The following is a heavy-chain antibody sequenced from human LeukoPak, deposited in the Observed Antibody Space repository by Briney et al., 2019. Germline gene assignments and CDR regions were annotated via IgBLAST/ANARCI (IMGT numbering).Heavy chain of an antibody. CDR2: IIPIFGTA. Sequence: SVTVSCKASGGTFSSYAISWVRQAPGQGLEWMGGIIPIFGTANYAQKFQGRVTITADKSTSTAYMELSSLRSEDTAVYYCARDGGYSSSWYGYWGQGTLVTVSS. CDR1: GGTFSSYA. J-gene: IGHJ4*02. CDR3: ARDGGYSSSWYGY. V-gene: IGHV1-69*06. D-gene: IGHD6-13*01.